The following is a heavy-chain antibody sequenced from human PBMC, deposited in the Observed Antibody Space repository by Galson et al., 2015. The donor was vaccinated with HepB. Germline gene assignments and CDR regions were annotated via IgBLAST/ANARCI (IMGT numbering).Heavy chain of an antibody. CDR1: GFTFKSHS. V-gene: IGHV3-23*01. J-gene: IGHJ4*02. D-gene: IGHD2-2*01. Sequence: LRLSCAASGFTFKSHSMSWVRQAPGKGLEWVSAISENGGSTHYADSVKGRFTISRDNSKNTLYLQMNSVRAEDTAVYYCARDQGYCSGITCLIYDYWGQGTRVTVS. CDR3: ARDQGYCSGITCLIYDY. CDR2: ISENGGST.